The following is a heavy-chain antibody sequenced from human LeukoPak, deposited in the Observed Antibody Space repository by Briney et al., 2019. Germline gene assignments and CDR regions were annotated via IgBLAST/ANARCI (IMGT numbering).Heavy chain of an antibody. D-gene: IGHD3-10*01. CDR1: EFSLGSNY. J-gene: IGHJ4*02. V-gene: IGHV3-66*01. CDR2: IYSGGST. Sequence: GGSLRLSCAASEFSLGSNYMTWVRQAPGEGLEWVSLIYSGGSTYYADSVKGRFTISRDNSKKTLYLPMNSLRAEDTAVYYCAREPSGLGSGCYNYWGQGTLVTVSS. CDR3: AREPSGLGSGCYNY.